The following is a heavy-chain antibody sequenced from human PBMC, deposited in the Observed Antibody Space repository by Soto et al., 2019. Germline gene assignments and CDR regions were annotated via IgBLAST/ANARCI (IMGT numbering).Heavy chain of an antibody. Sequence: SVELTCRDSGYTYTSYGMSWVRPAHGQGLERMGWISAYNGNTNYAQKLQGRVTMTTDTSTSTAYMELRSLRSDDTAVYYCARGDSSGWYSGMDGRGQRTRVTVSS. CDR2: ISAYNGNT. CDR1: GYTYTSYG. CDR3: ARGDSSGWYSGMDG. V-gene: IGHV1-18*01. J-gene: IGHJ6*01. D-gene: IGHD6-19*01.